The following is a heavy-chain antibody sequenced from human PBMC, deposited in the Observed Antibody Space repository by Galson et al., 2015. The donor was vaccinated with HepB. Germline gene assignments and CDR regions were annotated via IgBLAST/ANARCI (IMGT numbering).Heavy chain of an antibody. D-gene: IGHD1-26*01. Sequence: SLRLSCAASGFTFSSYGMHWVRQAPGKGLEWVAVIWYDGSNKYYPGSVKGRFTISRENAKNSLYLQMNSLRAGDTAVYYCARGARVYRPGGNIVGASDAFDIWGQGTMVTVSS. CDR1: GFTFSSYG. CDR3: ARGARVYRPGGNIVGASDAFDI. J-gene: IGHJ3*02. V-gene: IGHV3-33*01. CDR2: IWYDGSNK.